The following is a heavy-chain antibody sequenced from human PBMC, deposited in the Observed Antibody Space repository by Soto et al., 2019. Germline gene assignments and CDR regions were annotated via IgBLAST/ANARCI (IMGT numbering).Heavy chain of an antibody. CDR1: GGSFRGYS. CDR2: INYRGIT. J-gene: IGHJ6*02. V-gene: IGHV4-34*01. Sequence: QVQLQQWSAGLLKPSETLSLTCGVSGGSFRGYSWNWIRQSPEKGLEWIGEINYRGITSYNPSLRSRVTISLDTSTNRFSLTLTSVTAADTAIYYCARAPMDDYGNYYDGMDVWGQGTTITVS. CDR3: ARAPMDDYGNYYDGMDV. D-gene: IGHD4-17*01.